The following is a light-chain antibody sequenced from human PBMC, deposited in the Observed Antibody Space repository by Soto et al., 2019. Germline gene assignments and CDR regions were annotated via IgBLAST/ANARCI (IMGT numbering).Light chain of an antibody. J-gene: IGKJ1*01. CDR1: QSVSSN. V-gene: IGKV3-15*01. CDR3: QQYNNWPTWT. Sequence: EIVMTQSPATLSVSPGERATLSCRASQSVSSNLAWYQQKPGQAPRLLIYGASTRATGIPARFSGSGSGTELTLTISSLHSEDFAVYYCQQYNNWPTWTFGQGTKVEIK. CDR2: GAS.